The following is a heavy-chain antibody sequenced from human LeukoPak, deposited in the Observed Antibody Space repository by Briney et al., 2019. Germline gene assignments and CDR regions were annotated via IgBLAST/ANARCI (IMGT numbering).Heavy chain of an antibody. V-gene: IGHV1-18*01. CDR3: ARAPPGSCDFWSGQWTAYYYYYMDV. D-gene: IGHD3-3*01. Sequence: ASVKVSCKASGYTFTSYGISWVRQAPGQGLEWMGWISAYNGNTNYAQKLQGRVTMTTDASTSTAYMELRSLRSDDTAVYYCARAPPGSCDFWSGQWTAYYYYYMDVWGKGTTVTVSS. J-gene: IGHJ6*03. CDR2: ISAYNGNT. CDR1: GYTFTSYG.